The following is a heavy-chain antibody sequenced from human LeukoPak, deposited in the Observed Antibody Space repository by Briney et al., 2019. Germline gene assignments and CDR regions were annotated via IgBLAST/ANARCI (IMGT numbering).Heavy chain of an antibody. D-gene: IGHD6-13*01. J-gene: IGHJ4*02. Sequence: SQTLSLTCAISGDSVSSNSAAWNWIRQSPSRGLEWLGRTYYRSKWYNDYAVSVKSRITINPDTSKNQFSLQLNSVTPEDTAVYYCARGLGRAAAGTEPFDYWGQGTLVTVSS. CDR3: ARGLGRAAAGTEPFDY. V-gene: IGHV6-1*01. CDR1: GDSVSSNSAA. CDR2: TYYRSKWYN.